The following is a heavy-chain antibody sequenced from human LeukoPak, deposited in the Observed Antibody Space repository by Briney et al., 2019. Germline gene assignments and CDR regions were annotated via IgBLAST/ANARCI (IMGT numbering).Heavy chain of an antibody. CDR1: GGSFSGYY. CDR2: INHSGST. D-gene: IGHD2-15*01. V-gene: IGHV4-34*01. CDR3: ASRYCSGGSCASDAFDI. J-gene: IGHJ3*02. Sequence: SETLSLTCAVYGGSFSGYYWSWIRQPPGKGLECIGEINHSGSTNYNPSLKSRVTISVDTSKNQFSLKLSSVTAAHTAVYYCASRYCSGGSCASDAFDIWGQGTMVTVSS.